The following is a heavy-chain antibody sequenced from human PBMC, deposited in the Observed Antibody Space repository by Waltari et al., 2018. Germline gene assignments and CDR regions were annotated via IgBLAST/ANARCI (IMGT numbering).Heavy chain of an antibody. D-gene: IGHD4-17*01. J-gene: IGHJ4*02. CDR1: GGSISSSSYY. V-gene: IGHV4-39*02. CDR3: ARDSTTVVTPSAFDY. Sequence: QLQLQESGPGLVKPSETLSLTCTVSGGSISSSSYYWGWIRQPPGKGLEWIGSIYYSGSTYYNPSLKSRVTISVDTSKNQFSLKLSSVTAADTAVYYCARDSTTVVTPSAFDYWGQGTLVTVSS. CDR2: IYYSGST.